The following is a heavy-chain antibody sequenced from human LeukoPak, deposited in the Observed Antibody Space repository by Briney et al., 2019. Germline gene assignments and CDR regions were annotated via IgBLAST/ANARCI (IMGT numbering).Heavy chain of an antibody. CDR1: GFTFNTYN. Sequence: GGSLILSCAASGFTFNTYNMNWVRQAPGKGLEWVSSISSSSTYIYYADSVKGRFTISRDNAKNSLYLQMNSLRAEDTVVYYCARDVEAVAGIRGFDPWGQGTLVTVSS. CDR2: ISSSSTYI. V-gene: IGHV3-21*01. J-gene: IGHJ5*02. CDR3: ARDVEAVAGIRGFDP. D-gene: IGHD6-19*01.